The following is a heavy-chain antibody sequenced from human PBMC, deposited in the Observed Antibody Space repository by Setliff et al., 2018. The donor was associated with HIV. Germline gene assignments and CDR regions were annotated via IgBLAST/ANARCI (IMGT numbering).Heavy chain of an antibody. Sequence: PSETLSLTCTVSGGSISINSYYWGWIRQPPGKGLEWIGSIYYSGSSYYNPSLKSRVTISVGTSKNQFSLKVSSVTAADTAVYYCAGLKSTAANRLWWDYYMDVWGKGTTVTVSS. CDR2: IYYSGSS. CDR3: AGLKSTAANRLWWDYYMDV. CDR1: GGSISINSYY. V-gene: IGHV4-39*07. D-gene: IGHD6-6*01. J-gene: IGHJ6*03.